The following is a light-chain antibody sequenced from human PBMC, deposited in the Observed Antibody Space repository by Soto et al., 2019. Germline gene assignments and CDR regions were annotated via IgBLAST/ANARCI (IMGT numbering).Light chain of an antibody. J-gene: IGKJ1*01. CDR3: QQYGSSPT. CDR2: GAS. V-gene: IGKV3-20*01. Sequence: EIVLTQSPGTLSLSPGERATLSCRASQSVSSSYLAWYQQKPGQAPRLLIYGASSRATGIPGRFSGSGSGTDFTLTISRLELEDFAVYYCQQYGSSPTFGQGTKVDIK. CDR1: QSVSSSY.